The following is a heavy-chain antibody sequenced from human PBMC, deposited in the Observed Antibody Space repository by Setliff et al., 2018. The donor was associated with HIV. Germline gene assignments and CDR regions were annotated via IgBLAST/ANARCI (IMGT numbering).Heavy chain of an antibody. D-gene: IGHD3-3*01. Sequence: TLSLTCAVYGESFSGYYWSWIRQPPGKGLEWIGEINHSGSVNYNPSLKGRVSISLDTSKKQVSLKLNSVTAADTAVYYCARGLSIFGVATPGFYSFMDVWGKGTTVTVSS. CDR3: ARGLSIFGVATPGFYSFMDV. V-gene: IGHV4-34*01. CDR1: GESFSGYY. CDR2: INHSGSV. J-gene: IGHJ6*03.